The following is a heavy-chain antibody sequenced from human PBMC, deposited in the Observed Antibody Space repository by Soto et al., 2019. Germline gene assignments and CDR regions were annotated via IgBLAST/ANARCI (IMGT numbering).Heavy chain of an antibody. CDR1: GFTFGDYA. J-gene: IGHJ6*03. V-gene: IGHV3-49*03. CDR3: TREGHCSGGSCYRGNYYYYYMDV. CDR2: IRSKAYGGTT. Sequence: GGSLRLSCTASGFTFGDYAMSWFRQAPGKGLEWVGFIRSKAYGGTTEYAASVKGRFTISRDDSKSIAYLQMNSLKTEDTAVYYCTREGHCSGGSCYRGNYYYYYMDVWGKGTTVTVSS. D-gene: IGHD2-15*01.